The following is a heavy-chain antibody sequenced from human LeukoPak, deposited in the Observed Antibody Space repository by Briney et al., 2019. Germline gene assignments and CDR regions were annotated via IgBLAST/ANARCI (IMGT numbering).Heavy chain of an antibody. CDR2: IYYSGST. D-gene: IGHD4-17*01. V-gene: IGHV4-30-4*01. Sequence: SETLSLTCTVSGGSISSGDYYWSWIRQPPGKGLEWIGCIYYSGSTYYNPSLKSRVTISVDTSKNQFSLKLSSVTAADTAVYYCARETYGDYVQGVDYWGQGTLVTVSS. J-gene: IGHJ4*02. CDR1: GGSISSGDYY. CDR3: ARETYGDYVQGVDY.